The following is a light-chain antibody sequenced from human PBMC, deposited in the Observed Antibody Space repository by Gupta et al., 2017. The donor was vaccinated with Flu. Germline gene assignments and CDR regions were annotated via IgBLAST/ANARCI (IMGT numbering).Light chain of an antibody. V-gene: IGLV1-51*01. Sequence: KVAISCSGSSSNIGNNYVFWYQQLAGTGTQVCLYDNDQRCSGPPGRFSASKWGNSATLTITGAQTEDEADYYCDSRDSSRNDCVFGGGTKLTVL. CDR1: SSNIGNNY. CDR2: DND. CDR3: DSRDSSRNDCV. J-gene: IGLJ3*02.